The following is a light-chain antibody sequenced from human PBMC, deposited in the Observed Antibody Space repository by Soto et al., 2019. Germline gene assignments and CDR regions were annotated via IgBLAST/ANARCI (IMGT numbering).Light chain of an antibody. J-gene: IGLJ1*01. CDR3: SSYAGSNNPYV. CDR2: EVN. V-gene: IGLV2-14*02. CDR1: SSNVGSYKL. Sequence: QSALTQPASVSGSPGQSITISCTGTSSNVGSYKLVSWYQQHPGKAPKLMIFEVNKRPSGVSNRFSGSKSGNTASLTVSGLQAEDEADYYCSSYAGSNNPYVFGTGTKVTVL.